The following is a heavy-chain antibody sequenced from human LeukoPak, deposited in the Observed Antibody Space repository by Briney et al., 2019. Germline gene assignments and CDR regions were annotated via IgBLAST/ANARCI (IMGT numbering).Heavy chain of an antibody. D-gene: IGHD3-3*01. Sequence: KAGGSLRLSCAASGFTFSDYYMSWLRQAPGKGLEWVSYISSSGSTIYYADSVKGRFTISRDNAKNSLYLQTNSLRAEDTAVYYCARGGITIFEPFDYWGQGTLVTVSS. CDR3: ARGGITIFEPFDY. J-gene: IGHJ4*02. V-gene: IGHV3-11*04. CDR2: ISSSGSTI. CDR1: GFTFSDYY.